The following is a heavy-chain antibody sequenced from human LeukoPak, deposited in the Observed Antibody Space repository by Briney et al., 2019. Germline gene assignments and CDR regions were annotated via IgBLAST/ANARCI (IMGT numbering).Heavy chain of an antibody. CDR2: INPSGGSP. J-gene: IGHJ4*02. CDR3: ARVGHGNNGGFDY. V-gene: IGHV1-46*01. D-gene: IGHD2/OR15-2a*01. Sequence: ASVTVSCKASGYTFTTYYIHWVRQAPGQGLAWIGIINPSGGSPSYAQKFQGRVTMTRDTSTSTVYMELSSLTSEDTAVYYCARVGHGNNGGFDYWGQGTLVTVSS. CDR1: GYTFTTYY.